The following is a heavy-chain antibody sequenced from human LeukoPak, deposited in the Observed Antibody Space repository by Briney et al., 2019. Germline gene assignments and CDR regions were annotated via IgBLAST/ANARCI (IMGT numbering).Heavy chain of an antibody. CDR2: IYHTGTT. J-gene: IGHJ4*02. Sequence: SETLSLTCTVSGGSISNFNWSWIRQPPGKGLEWIGYIYHTGTTNYNPSLKSRVTISVDTSKNQFSPKLSSVTAADTAVYYCATGGGYSAFDYWGQGTLVTVSP. D-gene: IGHD1-26*01. V-gene: IGHV4-59*08. CDR1: GGSISNFN. CDR3: ATGGGYSAFDY.